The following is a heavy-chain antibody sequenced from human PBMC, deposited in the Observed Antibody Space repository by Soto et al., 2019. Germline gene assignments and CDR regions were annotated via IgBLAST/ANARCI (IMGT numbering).Heavy chain of an antibody. CDR2: ISSSSSYI. CDR3: ARPINKVTIKYRGRGIND. CDR1: GFTFSSYS. J-gene: IGHJ6*02. Sequence: GSLRLSSAASGFTFSSYSMDWGRQCPGKGMEWVSSISSSSSYIYYADSVKGRFTISRDNAKNSLYPQMNSLRAEDTAVYYCARPINKVTIKYRGRGINDWGHGTTVTVS. V-gene: IGHV3-21*01. D-gene: IGHD4-17*01.